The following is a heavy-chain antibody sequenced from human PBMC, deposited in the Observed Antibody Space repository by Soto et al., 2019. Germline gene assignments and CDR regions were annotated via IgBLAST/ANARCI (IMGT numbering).Heavy chain of an antibody. CDR1: GFTFSRYG. CDR2: ISSSTSYV. Sequence: VQLVESGGGLVKPGGSLRLSCAASGFTFSRYGMNWVRQAPGKGLEWVPSISSSTSYVYYADSVKGRFSVSRDNAKKILYLEMYALRTEDTAVYYCARDPSEGRVGNWFESWGQGTLVTVSS. CDR3: ARDPSEGRVGNWFES. D-gene: IGHD2-2*01. J-gene: IGHJ5*01. V-gene: IGHV3-21*01.